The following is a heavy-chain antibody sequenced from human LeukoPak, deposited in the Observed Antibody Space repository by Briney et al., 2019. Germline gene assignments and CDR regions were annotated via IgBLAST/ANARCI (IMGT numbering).Heavy chain of an antibody. D-gene: IGHD3-10*01. J-gene: IGHJ4*02. V-gene: IGHV3-11*05. CDR3: ARVLGVYGSGSYYFDF. CDR1: GFTFSDSY. Sequence: PGGSLRLSCAVSGFTFSDSYMSWIRQAPGKGLEWVSYISSSSSYTTYADSVKGRFTISRDNAKNSLYLQTNSLRAEDTAVYYCARVLGVYGSGSYYFDFWGQGALVTVSS. CDR2: ISSSSSYT.